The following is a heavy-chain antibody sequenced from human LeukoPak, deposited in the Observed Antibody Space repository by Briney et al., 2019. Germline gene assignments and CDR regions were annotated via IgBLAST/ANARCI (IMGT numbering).Heavy chain of an antibody. V-gene: IGHV1-2*02. CDR1: GYTFTSDG. D-gene: IGHD5-12*01. Sequence: ASVKVSCKASGYTFTSDGISWVRQAPGQGLEWMGWINPNSGGTNYAQKFQGRVTMTRDTSISTAYMELSRLRSDDTAVYYCAIGSGYGRIGVYYYYYGMDVWGQGTPVTVSS. CDR3: AIGSGYGRIGVYYYYYGMDV. CDR2: INPNSGGT. J-gene: IGHJ6*02.